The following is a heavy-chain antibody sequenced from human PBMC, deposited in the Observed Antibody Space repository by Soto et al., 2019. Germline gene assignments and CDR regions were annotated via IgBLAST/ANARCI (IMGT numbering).Heavy chain of an antibody. CDR1: GGSITDYS. Sequence: ASETLSLTCTVSGGSITDYSWVWIRQPAGKGLEWIGRIFSSGSTNYNPSLKGRITMSLDTSKNRFSLKLNSATATDTAVYFCARGQGVVVTADNWFDPWGQGILVTVSS. V-gene: IGHV4-4*07. CDR2: IFSSGST. D-gene: IGHD2-21*02. J-gene: IGHJ5*02. CDR3: ARGQGVVVTADNWFDP.